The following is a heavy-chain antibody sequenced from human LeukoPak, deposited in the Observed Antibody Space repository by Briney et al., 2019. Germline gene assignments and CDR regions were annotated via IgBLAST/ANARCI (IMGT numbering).Heavy chain of an antibody. CDR1: GFTFSSYW. CDR2: INSDGSST. Sequence: PGGSLRLSCAASGFTFSSYWMHWVRQAPGKGLVWVSRINSDGSSTSYADSVKGRFTISRDNAKNTLYLQMNSLRAEDTAVYYCARAPPSSGYYFRYYYYMDVWGKGTTVTVSS. J-gene: IGHJ6*03. D-gene: IGHD3-22*01. V-gene: IGHV3-74*01. CDR3: ARAPPSSGYYFRYYYYMDV.